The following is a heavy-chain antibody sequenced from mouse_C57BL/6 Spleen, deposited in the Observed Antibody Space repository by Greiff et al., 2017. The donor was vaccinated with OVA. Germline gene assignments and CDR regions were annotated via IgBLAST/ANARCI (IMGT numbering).Heavy chain of an antibody. V-gene: IGHV5-6*01. CDR2: ISSGGSYT. D-gene: IGHD4-1*01. J-gene: IGHJ2*01. Sequence: EVQRVESGGDLVKPGGSLKLSCAASGFTFSSYGMSWVRQTPDKRLEWVAPISSGGSYTSYPDSVKGRFTISRDNAKNTLYLQMSSLKSEDTAMYYCARQDWGVDYWGQGTTLTVSS. CDR1: GFTFSSYG. CDR3: ARQDWGVDY.